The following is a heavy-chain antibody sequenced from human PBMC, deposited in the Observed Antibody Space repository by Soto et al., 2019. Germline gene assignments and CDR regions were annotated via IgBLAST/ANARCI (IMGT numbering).Heavy chain of an antibody. V-gene: IGHV1-8*01. D-gene: IGHD3-10*01. CDR2: VNPNNGDT. Sequence: QVQLVQSGAELKKPGASVKVSCKASGYTFSNYDMNWVRQATGQGPEWIGWVNPNNGDTGYAQKFQARGMLTTDISTTTAYMELTSLRSEDTAIYYCAKVSRKGSAIDFDYWGQGTLITVSS. J-gene: IGHJ4*02. CDR1: GYTFSNYD. CDR3: AKVSRKGSAIDFDY.